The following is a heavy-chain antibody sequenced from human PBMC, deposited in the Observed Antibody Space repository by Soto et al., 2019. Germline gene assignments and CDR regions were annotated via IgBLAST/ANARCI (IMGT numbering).Heavy chain of an antibody. CDR3: AREGIYKLELPYYYYGMDV. Sequence: VASVKVSCKXSGYTFTSYAMHWVRQAPGQRLEWMGWINAGNGNTKYSQKFQGRVTITRDTSASTAYMELSSLRSEDTAVYYCAREGIYKLELPYYYYGMDVWGQGTMVTVSS. J-gene: IGHJ6*02. D-gene: IGHD1-7*01. CDR2: INAGNGNT. V-gene: IGHV1-3*01. CDR1: GYTFTSYA.